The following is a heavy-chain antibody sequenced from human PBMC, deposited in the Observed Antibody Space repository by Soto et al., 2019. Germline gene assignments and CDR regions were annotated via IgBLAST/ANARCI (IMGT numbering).Heavy chain of an antibody. D-gene: IGHD2-2*01. CDR1: GFTFSSYA. J-gene: IGHJ6*02. CDR3: GKGYCSSTSCYWGDYYYYYGMDV. Sequence: EVQLLESGGGLVQPGGSLRLSCAASGFTFSSYAMSWVRQAPGKGLEWVSAISGSGGSTYYADSVKGRFTISRDNSKNTLYQQMNSLRAEDTAVYYCGKGYCSSTSCYWGDYYYYYGMDVWGQGTTVTVSS. V-gene: IGHV3-23*01. CDR2: ISGSGGST.